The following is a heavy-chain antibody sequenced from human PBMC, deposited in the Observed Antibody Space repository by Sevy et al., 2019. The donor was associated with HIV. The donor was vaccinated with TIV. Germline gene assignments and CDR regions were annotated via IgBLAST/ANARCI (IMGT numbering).Heavy chain of an antibody. CDR2: IYYSGST. D-gene: IGHD6-19*01. Sequence: SETLSLTCTVSGGSISSYYWSWIRQPPGKGLEWIGYIYYSGSTNYNPSLKSRVTISVDTSKNQFSLKLTSVTAADTAVYYGARDPGIAVAGEYYFDYWGQGTLVTVSS. CDR3: ARDPGIAVAGEYYFDY. V-gene: IGHV4-59*13. J-gene: IGHJ4*02. CDR1: GGSISSYY.